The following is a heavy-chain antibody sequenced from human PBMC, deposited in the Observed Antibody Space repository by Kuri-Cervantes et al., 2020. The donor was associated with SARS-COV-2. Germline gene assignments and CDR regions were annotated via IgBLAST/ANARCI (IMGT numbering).Heavy chain of an antibody. Sequence: ASVKVSCKASGYTFTSYYMHWVRQAPGQGLEWMGIINPSGGSTSYAQKFQGRVTITRDTSASTAYMELSSLRSEDTAVYYCARDPQNYDFWSGYYPLDYWGQGTLVTVSS. J-gene: IGHJ4*02. CDR2: INPSGGST. V-gene: IGHV1-46*01. CDR1: GYTFTSYY. D-gene: IGHD3-3*01. CDR3: ARDPQNYDFWSGYYPLDY.